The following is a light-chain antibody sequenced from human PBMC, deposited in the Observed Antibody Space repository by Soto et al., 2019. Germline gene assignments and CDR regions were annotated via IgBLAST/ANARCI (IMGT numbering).Light chain of an antibody. CDR1: SGSIASGY. J-gene: IGLJ1*01. CDR2: EDN. Sequence: NFMLTQPHSVSESPGKTVTISCTSSSGSIASGYVQWYQQRPGSAPTTVIYEDNQRPSGVPDRFSGSIDTSSNSASLTISGLKTEDEADYYCQSYHSSTPYVFGTGTKLTVL. V-gene: IGLV6-57*02. CDR3: QSYHSSTPYV.